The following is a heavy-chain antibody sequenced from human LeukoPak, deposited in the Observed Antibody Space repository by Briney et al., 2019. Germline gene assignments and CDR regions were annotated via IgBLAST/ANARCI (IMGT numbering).Heavy chain of an antibody. V-gene: IGHV4-59*01. J-gene: IGHJ4*02. CDR2: IYYSGST. Sequence: SETLSLTCTVSGESISGFYWNWIRQPPGKGLEWIGYIYYSGSTNYNPSLKSRVTISVDTSKNQFSLKLSSVTAADTAVYYCAREGIAAAGFFDYWGQGTLVTVSS. D-gene: IGHD6-13*01. CDR1: GESISGFY. CDR3: AREGIAAAGFFDY.